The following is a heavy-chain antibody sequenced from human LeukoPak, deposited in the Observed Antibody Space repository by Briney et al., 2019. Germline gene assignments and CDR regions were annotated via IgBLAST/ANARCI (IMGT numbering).Heavy chain of an antibody. Sequence: GGSLRLSCAASGFTFSSHGMQWVRQAPGKGLEWVAVITYDGSTKYYADSVKGRFTISRDNSKSTLYLQMNSLRAEDTAVYYCAKESGSRSYGAYFPHWGQGTLVTVSS. CDR3: AKESGSRSYGAYFPH. CDR1: GFTFSSHG. V-gene: IGHV3-30*18. J-gene: IGHJ1*01. D-gene: IGHD6-13*01. CDR2: ITYDGSTK.